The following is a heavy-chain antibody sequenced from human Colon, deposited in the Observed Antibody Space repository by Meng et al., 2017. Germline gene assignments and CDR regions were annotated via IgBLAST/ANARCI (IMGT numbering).Heavy chain of an antibody. V-gene: IGHV3-48*03. CDR1: GFTYSSYE. CDR2: ISSSGSTI. Sequence: GESLKISCAASGFTYSSYEMNWVRQAPGKGLEWVSYISSSGSTIYYADSVKGRFTISRDNAKHSLYLQMNSLRAEDTAVYYCARGEEQWLGGWGFDYWGQGTLVTVSS. D-gene: IGHD6-19*01. J-gene: IGHJ4*02. CDR3: ARGEEQWLGGWGFDY.